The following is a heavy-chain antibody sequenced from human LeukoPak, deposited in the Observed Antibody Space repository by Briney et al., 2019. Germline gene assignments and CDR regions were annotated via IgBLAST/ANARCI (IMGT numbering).Heavy chain of an antibody. J-gene: IGHJ4*02. CDR2: IISNGGST. CDR3: TKDLYTVTGDY. V-gene: IGHV3-23*01. CDR1: GFTFSTYA. Sequence: GGSLRLSCAASGFTFSTYAMSWVRQAPGKGLEWVSLIISNGGSTHYAYSVKGRFTISRDNSKNTLYLQMKSLRAEDTAVYYCTKDLYTVTGDYWGQGTLVTVSS. D-gene: IGHD4-11*01.